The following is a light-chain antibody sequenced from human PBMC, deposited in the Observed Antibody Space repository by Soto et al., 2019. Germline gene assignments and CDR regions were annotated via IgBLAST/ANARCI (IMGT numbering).Light chain of an antibody. CDR2: DVS. V-gene: IGLV2-14*01. J-gene: IGLJ2*01. CDR1: SSDVGGYNY. Sequence: QSALTQAPSVSGSPGQSITISCTGTSSDVGGYNYVSWYQQHPGKAPKLMIYDVSNRPSGVSNRFSGSKSGNTASLTISGLQAEDEADYYCSSFTSTSTLVVFGGGTKLTVL. CDR3: SSFTSTSTLVV.